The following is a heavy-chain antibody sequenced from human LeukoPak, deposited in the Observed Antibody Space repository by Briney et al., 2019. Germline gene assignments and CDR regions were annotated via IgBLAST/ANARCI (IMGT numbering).Heavy chain of an antibody. Sequence: ASVKVSCKASGYTFTSYGISWVRQAPGKGLEWMGGFDPEDGETIYAQKFQGRVTMTEDTSTDTAYMELSSLRSEDTAVYYCATAVEMATIGGLGYWGQGTLVTVSS. V-gene: IGHV1-24*01. CDR1: GYTFTSYG. D-gene: IGHD5-24*01. J-gene: IGHJ4*02. CDR3: ATAVEMATIGGLGY. CDR2: FDPEDGET.